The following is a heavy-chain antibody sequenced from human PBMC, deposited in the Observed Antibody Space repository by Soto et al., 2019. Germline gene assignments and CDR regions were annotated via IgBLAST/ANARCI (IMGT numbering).Heavy chain of an antibody. CDR3: ARGQQLVPLGY. V-gene: IGHV3-30-3*01. CDR2: ISYDGSNK. CDR1: GFTFSSYA. J-gene: IGHJ4*02. Sequence: GGSLRLSCAASGFTFSSYAMHWVRQAPGKGLEWVAVISYDGSNKYYADSVKGRFTISRDNSRNTLYLQMNSLRAEDTAVYYCARGQQLVPLGYWGQGTLVTVSS. D-gene: IGHD6-13*01.